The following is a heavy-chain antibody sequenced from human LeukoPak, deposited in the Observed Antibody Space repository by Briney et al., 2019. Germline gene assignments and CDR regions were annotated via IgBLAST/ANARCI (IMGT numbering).Heavy chain of an antibody. Sequence: ASVKVSCKASVYTFTRYYTNWVRQATGQGLEWTGWMNPNRGNTDYVRKFQGRVSITRNTSISTAYMELSSLRSEDTAVYYCAKANDRSGYWGSDAFDIWGQGKMVTVSS. V-gene: IGHV1-8*03. CDR1: VYTFTRYY. CDR3: AKANDRSGYWGSDAFDI. D-gene: IGHD3-22*01. CDR2: MNPNRGNT. J-gene: IGHJ3*02.